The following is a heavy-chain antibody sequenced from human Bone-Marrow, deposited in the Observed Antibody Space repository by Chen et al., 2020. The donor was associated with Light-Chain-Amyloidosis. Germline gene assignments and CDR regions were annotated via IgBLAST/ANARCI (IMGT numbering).Heavy chain of an antibody. D-gene: IGHD4-17*01. CDR1: GGSFSGYY. V-gene: IGHV4-34*01. Sequence: QVQLQQWGAGLLKPSETLSLTCAVYGGSFSGYYWSWIRQPPGKGLEWIGEINHSGSTNYNPSLKSRVTLSVDTSKNQFSLKLSSVTAADTAVYYCARGETYGDYVFDYWGQGTLVTVSS. CDR3: ARGETYGDYVFDY. CDR2: INHSGST. J-gene: IGHJ4*02.